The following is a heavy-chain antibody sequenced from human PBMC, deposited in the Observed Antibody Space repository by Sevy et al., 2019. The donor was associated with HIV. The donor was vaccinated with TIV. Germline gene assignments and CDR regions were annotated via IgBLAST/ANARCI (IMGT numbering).Heavy chain of an antibody. CDR3: ATGMYSSGWYAPSYFDN. D-gene: IGHD6-19*01. V-gene: IGHV3-23*01. J-gene: IGHJ4*02. CDR2: ISGIGDNT. CDR1: GFTFSSYA. Sequence: GGSLRLSCAASGFTFSSYAMSWVRQAPGKGLEWVSGISGIGDNTYYADSVKDRFTISRDNSKNTMYLQMNRLRAEDTVVYYCATGMYSSGWYAPSYFDNWGQGTLVTVSS.